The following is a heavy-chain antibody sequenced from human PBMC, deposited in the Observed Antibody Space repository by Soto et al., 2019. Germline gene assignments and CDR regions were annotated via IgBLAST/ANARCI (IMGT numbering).Heavy chain of an antibody. Sequence: SETLSLTCTVSSGSIGSSTNYWGWVRQSPGKGLEWIANVHSSGRTYYNPSLESRVTISVDTSKNQFSLNLRSMTAADTAVYYCASIYCSGGSCYWVASWGQGTLVTVSS. CDR2: VHSSGRT. CDR3: ASIYCSGGSCYWVAS. D-gene: IGHD2-15*01. J-gene: IGHJ5*01. V-gene: IGHV4-39*01. CDR1: SGSIGSSTNY.